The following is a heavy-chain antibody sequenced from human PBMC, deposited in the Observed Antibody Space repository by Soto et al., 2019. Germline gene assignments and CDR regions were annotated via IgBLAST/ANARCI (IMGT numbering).Heavy chain of an antibody. Sequence: TLSLTCTVADGYIISGGYCWSWISQHPGKGLEWIGYIYYSGSTYYNPSLKSRVTISVDTSKNQFSLKLSSVTAADTAVYYGARADDGNWLAFWRQGTLVIGSP. CDR2: IYYSGST. J-gene: IGHJ4*02. CDR1: DGYIISGGYC. V-gene: IGHV4-31*03. CDR3: ARADDGNWLAF. D-gene: IGHD3-9*01.